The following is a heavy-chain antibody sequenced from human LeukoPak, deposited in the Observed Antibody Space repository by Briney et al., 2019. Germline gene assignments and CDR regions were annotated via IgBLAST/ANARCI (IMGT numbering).Heavy chain of an antibody. D-gene: IGHD1-26*01. CDR2: INPNSGGT. CDR3: ARVHAGSYYSNAFDI. CDR1: GYTFTGYY. Sequence: ASVKVSCKASGYTFTGYYMHWVRQAPGQGLEWMGWINPNSGGTNYAQKFQGRVTITADKSTSTAYMELSSLRSEDTAVYYCARVHAGSYYSNAFDIWGQGTMVTVSS. J-gene: IGHJ3*02. V-gene: IGHV1-2*02.